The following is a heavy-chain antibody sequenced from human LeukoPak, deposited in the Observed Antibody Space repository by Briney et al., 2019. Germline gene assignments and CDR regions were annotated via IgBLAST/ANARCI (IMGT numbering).Heavy chain of an antibody. V-gene: IGHV1-69*13. J-gene: IGHJ6*03. D-gene: IGHD2-15*01. Sequence: ASVKVSCKASGGTFSSYAINWVRQAPGQGREWMGGSIPILGSANYAQKSQGRVTITADESTSTAYMELSSLRSEDTAVYYCARDGYCSGGSCSRAFMDVWGKGTTVTISS. CDR1: GGTFSSYA. CDR2: SIPILGSA. CDR3: ARDGYCSGGSCSRAFMDV.